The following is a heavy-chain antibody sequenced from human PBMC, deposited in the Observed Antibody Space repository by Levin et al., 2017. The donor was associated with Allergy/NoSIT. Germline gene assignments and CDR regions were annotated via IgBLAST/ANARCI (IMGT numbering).Heavy chain of an antibody. Sequence: SVKVSCKASGGTFSSYAISWVRQAPGQGLEWMGRIIPILGIANYAQKFQGRVTITADKSTSTAYMELSSLRSEDTAVYYCARAPYSGYAWAGDSPYFDYWGQGTLVTVSS. CDR3: ARAPYSGYAWAGDSPYFDY. J-gene: IGHJ4*02. V-gene: IGHV1-69*04. D-gene: IGHD5-12*01. CDR1: GGTFSSYA. CDR2: IIPILGIA.